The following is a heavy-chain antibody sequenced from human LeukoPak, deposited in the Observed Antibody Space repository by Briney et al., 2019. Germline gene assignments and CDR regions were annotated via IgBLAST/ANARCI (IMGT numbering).Heavy chain of an antibody. CDR1: GFTVSSNY. V-gene: IGHV3-53*04. CDR2: IYSGGST. D-gene: IGHD6-13*01. CDR3: ARERHIAAASPLPDNDYYGMDV. Sequence: GGSLRLSCAASGFTVSSNYMSWVRQAPGKGLKWVSVIYSGGSTYYADSVKGRFTISRHNSKNTLYLQMNSLRAEDAAVYYCARERHIAAASPLPDNDYYGMDVWGQGTTVTVS. J-gene: IGHJ6*02.